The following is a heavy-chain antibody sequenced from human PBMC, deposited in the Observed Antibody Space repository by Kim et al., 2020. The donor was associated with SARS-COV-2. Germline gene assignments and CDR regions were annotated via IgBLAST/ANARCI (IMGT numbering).Heavy chain of an antibody. D-gene: IGHD3-3*01. CDR3: ARTVLINYDFWSGYYNDPGY. Sequence: GGSLRLSCAASGFTFSSYSMNWVRQAPGKGLEWVSSISSSSSYIYYADSVKGRFTISRDNPKNSLYLQMNSLRAEDTAVYYCARTVLINYDFWSGYYNDPGYWGQGTLVTVSS. V-gene: IGHV3-21*01. J-gene: IGHJ4*02. CDR1: GFTFSSYS. CDR2: ISSSSSYI.